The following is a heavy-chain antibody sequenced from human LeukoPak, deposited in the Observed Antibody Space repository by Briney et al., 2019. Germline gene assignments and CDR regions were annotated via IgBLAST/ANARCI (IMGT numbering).Heavy chain of an antibody. CDR1: GFTFSSYA. J-gene: IGHJ4*02. CDR3: AKSVILTGYYDY. CDR2: ISDSGDTT. Sequence: GRSLRLSCAASGFTFSSYAMNWVRQAPGKGLQWVSSISDSGDTTYYADSVKGRFTISRDNSKNTLYLQMNSLRDEDTAVYYCAKSVILTGYYDYWGQGTQVTVSS. V-gene: IGHV3-23*01. D-gene: IGHD3-9*01.